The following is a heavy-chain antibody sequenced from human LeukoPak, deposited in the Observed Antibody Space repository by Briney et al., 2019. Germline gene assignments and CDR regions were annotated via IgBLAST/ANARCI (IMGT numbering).Heavy chain of an antibody. Sequence: GGSLRLSCAASGFTFSSYGMHWVRQAPGKGLEWVAVISYDGSNKYYADSVKGRFTISRDNSKNTLYLQMNSLRAEDTAVYYCANLLAYCGGESCYDYWGQGTLVTVSS. V-gene: IGHV3-30*18. D-gene: IGHD2-21*01. CDR2: ISYDGSNK. CDR3: ANLLAYCGGESCYDY. J-gene: IGHJ4*02. CDR1: GFTFSSYG.